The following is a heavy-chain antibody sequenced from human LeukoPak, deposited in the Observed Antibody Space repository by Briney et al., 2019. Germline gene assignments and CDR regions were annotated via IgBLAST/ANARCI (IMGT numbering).Heavy chain of an antibody. CDR3: AKDVTALIAYYGMDV. Sequence: PGGSLRLSCAASGFTFSSYGMHWVRQAPGKGLEWVAVISYDGSNKYYADSVKGRFTISRDNSKNTPYLQMNSLRAEDTAVYYCAKDVTALIAYYGMDVWGQGTTVTVSS. CDR1: GFTFSSYG. V-gene: IGHV3-30*18. J-gene: IGHJ6*02. D-gene: IGHD3-16*01. CDR2: ISYDGSNK.